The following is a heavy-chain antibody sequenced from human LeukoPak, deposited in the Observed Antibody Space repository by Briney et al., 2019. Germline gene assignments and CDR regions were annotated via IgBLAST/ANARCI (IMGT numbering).Heavy chain of an antibody. CDR1: GGSVSSGSYY. D-gene: IGHD5-12*01. Sequence: KPSETLSLTCTVSGGSVSSGSYYWSWIRQPPGKGLEWIGYIYYSGSTNYNPSLKSRVTISVDTSKNQFSLKLSSVTAADTAVYYCARLNSGYDIRFDYWGQGTLVIVSS. CDR3: ARLNSGYDIRFDY. J-gene: IGHJ4*02. V-gene: IGHV4-61*01. CDR2: IYYSGST.